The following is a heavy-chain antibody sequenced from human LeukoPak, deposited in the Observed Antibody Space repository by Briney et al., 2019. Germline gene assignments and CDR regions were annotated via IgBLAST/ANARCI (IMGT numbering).Heavy chain of an antibody. CDR2: IWYDGSNK. D-gene: IGHD3-10*01. CDR3: ARAAMVRGADAFDI. J-gene: IGHJ3*02. CDR1: GFTFSSYG. V-gene: IGHV3-33*01. Sequence: GGSLRLSCAASGFTFSSYGMHWVRQAPGKGLEWVAVIWYDGSNKYYADSVKGRFTISRDNSKNTLYLQMNSLRAEDTAVYYCARAAMVRGADAFDIWGQRTMVTVSS.